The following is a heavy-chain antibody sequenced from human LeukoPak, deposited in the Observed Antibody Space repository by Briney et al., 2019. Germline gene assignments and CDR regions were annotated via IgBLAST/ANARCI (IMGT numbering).Heavy chain of an antibody. CDR3: TTDLMTTVGYCFDY. J-gene: IGHJ4*02. V-gene: IGHV3-15*01. Sequence: PGGSLRLSCAASGFTFSNAWMSWVRQAPGKGLEWVGRIKSKTDGGTTDYAAPVKGRFTISRDDSKNTLYLQMNSLKTEDTAVYYCTTDLMTTVGYCFDYWGQGTLVTVSS. D-gene: IGHD4-23*01. CDR2: IKSKTDGGTT. CDR1: GFTFSNAW.